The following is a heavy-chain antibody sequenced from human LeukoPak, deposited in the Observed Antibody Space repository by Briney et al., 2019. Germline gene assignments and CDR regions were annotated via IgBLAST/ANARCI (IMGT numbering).Heavy chain of an antibody. V-gene: IGHV4-59*01. CDR3: ARAMVDYDSSGQYYFDY. CDR2: IYYSGST. Sequence: SETLSLTCTVSGGSISSYYWGWIRQPPGKGLEWIGYIYYSGSTNYNPSLKSRVTISVDTSKNQFSLKLSSVTAADTAVYYCARAMVDYDSSGQYYFDYWRRGTLVTVSS. D-gene: IGHD3-22*01. J-gene: IGHJ4*02. CDR1: GGSISSYY.